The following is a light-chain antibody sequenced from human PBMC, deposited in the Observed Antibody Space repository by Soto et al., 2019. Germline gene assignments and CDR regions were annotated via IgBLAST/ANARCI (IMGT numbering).Light chain of an antibody. CDR1: SGHNSYA. CDR3: QTWGSGIRVV. J-gene: IGLJ2*01. Sequence: QPVLTQSPSASASLGASVKLTCTLSSGHNSYAIAWHQQQPEKGPRFLMKLKSDGSHSKGDGIPDRFSGSSSGAERYLTISSLQSADEADYYCQTWGSGIRVVFGGGTKLTVL. CDR2: LKSDGSH. V-gene: IGLV4-69*01.